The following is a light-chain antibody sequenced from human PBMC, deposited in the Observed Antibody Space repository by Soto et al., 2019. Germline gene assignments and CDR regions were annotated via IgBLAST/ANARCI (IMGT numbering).Light chain of an antibody. V-gene: IGLV2-14*01. J-gene: IGLJ1*01. CDR1: SSDVGGYNY. Sequence: QSVLTQPASVSGSPGQSITISCTGTSSDVGGYNYVSWYQQHPGKAPKFMIYDVSNRPSGVSNRFSGSKSGNTASLTISEPQAEDEADYYCSSYTTSNTRQIVFGTGTKVTVL. CDR3: SSYTTSNTRQIV. CDR2: DVS.